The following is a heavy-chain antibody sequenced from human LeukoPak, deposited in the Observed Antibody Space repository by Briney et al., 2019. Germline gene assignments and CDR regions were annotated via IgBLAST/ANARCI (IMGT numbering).Heavy chain of an antibody. J-gene: IGHJ4*01. CDR2: IYDSGRT. Sequence: PSETLSLTCTVSGASVSSGSYFWTWIRQSPGKRLEYVGYIYDSGRTNYNPSLKSRVTISKDTSKNQFSLKLSSVTAADTAVYYCARDRLGGYSYVYWGQGSLVTVSS. V-gene: IGHV4-61*01. CDR3: ARDRLGGYSYVY. CDR1: GASVSSGSYF. D-gene: IGHD5-12*01.